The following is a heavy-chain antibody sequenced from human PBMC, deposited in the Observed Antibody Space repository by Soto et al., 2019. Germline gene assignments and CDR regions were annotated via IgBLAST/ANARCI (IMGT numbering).Heavy chain of an antibody. Sequence: SETLSLTCTVSGGSISSGGYYWSWIRQHPGKGLEWIGYIYYSGSTNYNPSLKSRVTISVDTSKNQFSLKLSSVTAADTPAYYCARAILTGEDWYSDLWGRGTLVTVSS. J-gene: IGHJ2*01. V-gene: IGHV4-31*03. CDR3: ARAILTGEDWYSDL. CDR2: IYYSGST. CDR1: GGSISSGGYY.